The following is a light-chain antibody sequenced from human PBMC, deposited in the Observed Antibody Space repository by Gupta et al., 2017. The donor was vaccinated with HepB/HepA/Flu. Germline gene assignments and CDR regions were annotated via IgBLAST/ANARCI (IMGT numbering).Light chain of an antibody. Sequence: QSVLTQPPSVSGAPGPRVPMSCTGSSSNIGTGYDVHWYQHLPGAAPKLLIYGNNNRPSGVPDRFSGSKSGTSASLAITGLQAEDEGDYYCQSYDSSLSRSIFGGGTQLTVL. CDR3: QSYDSSLSRSI. CDR1: SSNIGTGYD. J-gene: IGLJ2*01. CDR2: GNN. V-gene: IGLV1-40*01.